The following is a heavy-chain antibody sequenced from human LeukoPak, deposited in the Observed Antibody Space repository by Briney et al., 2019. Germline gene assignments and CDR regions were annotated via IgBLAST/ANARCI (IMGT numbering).Heavy chain of an antibody. CDR2: ISGSGGST. D-gene: IGHD3-9*01. CDR1: GFTFSSYA. V-gene: IGHV3-23*01. CDR3: AKDHPDYDILTGYH. J-gene: IGHJ4*02. Sequence: PGGSLRLSCAASGFTFSSYAMSWVRQAPGKGLEWVSAISGSGGSTYYADSVKGRFTISRDNSKNTLYLQMNGLRAEDTAVYYCAKDHPDYDILTGYHWGQGTLVTVSS.